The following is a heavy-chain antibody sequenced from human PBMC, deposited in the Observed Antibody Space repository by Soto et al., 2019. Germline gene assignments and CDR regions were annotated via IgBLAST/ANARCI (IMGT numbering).Heavy chain of an antibody. V-gene: IGHV1-18*01. CDR1: GYTFTSYG. J-gene: IGHJ4*02. CDR3: ARDSGYDSSGYYFDY. D-gene: IGHD3-22*01. Sequence: QVQLVQSGAEVKKPGASVKVSCKASGYTFTSYGISWVRQAPGQGLEWMGWTSAYNGNTNYAQKRQGRVTMTTDTSTSTHYMELRSLRTDDTAVYYCARDSGYDSSGYYFDYWGEGTLVTVSS. CDR2: TSAYNGNT.